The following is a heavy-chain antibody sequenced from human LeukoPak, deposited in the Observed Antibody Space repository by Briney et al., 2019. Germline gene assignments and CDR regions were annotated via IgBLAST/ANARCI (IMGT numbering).Heavy chain of an antibody. V-gene: IGHV3-30-3*01. CDR1: GVTFSSYA. Sequence: GGSLRLSCEASGVTFSSYAMRWVRQAPGQGLEWVAVISYDVSNKYYADSVKGRFTISRDNSKNTVYLQMNSLRAEDTAVYYCARDEAAYSGSPLDYWGQGTLVTVSS. CDR2: ISYDVSNK. J-gene: IGHJ4*02. D-gene: IGHD1-26*01. CDR3: ARDEAAYSGSPLDY.